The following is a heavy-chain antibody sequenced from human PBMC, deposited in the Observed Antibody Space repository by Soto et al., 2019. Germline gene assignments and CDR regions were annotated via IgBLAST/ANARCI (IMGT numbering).Heavy chain of an antibody. V-gene: IGHV3-15*01. CDR2: IKSKTDGGTT. CDR3: TTRYCSGGSCRKWYYFDY. J-gene: IGHJ4*02. D-gene: IGHD2-15*01. Sequence: GGSLRLSCAASGFTFSNAWMSWVRQAPGKGLEWVGRIKSKTDGGTTDYAAPVKGRFTISRDDSKNTLYLQMNSLKTEDTAVYYCTTRYCSGGSCRKWYYFDYWGQGTLVTVSS. CDR1: GFTFSNAW.